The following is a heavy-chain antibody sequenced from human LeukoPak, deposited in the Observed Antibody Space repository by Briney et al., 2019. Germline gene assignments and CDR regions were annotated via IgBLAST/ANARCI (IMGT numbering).Heavy chain of an antibody. D-gene: IGHD1-26*01. Sequence: SVKVSCKASGGTFRSYDISWVRQAPGQGLEWMGEITPIFGTANYAHNFQGRVTITADESTSTAYMELSSLTYEDTAVYYCARSEWELTLDYWGQGTLLTVSS. CDR3: ARSEWELTLDY. CDR1: GGTFRSYD. CDR2: ITPIFGTA. V-gene: IGHV1-69*13. J-gene: IGHJ4*02.